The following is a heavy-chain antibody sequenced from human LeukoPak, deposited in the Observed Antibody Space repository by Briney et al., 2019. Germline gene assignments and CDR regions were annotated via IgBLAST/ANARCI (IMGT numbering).Heavy chain of an antibody. CDR1: GFTFSSYW. V-gene: IGHV3-74*01. J-gene: IGHJ2*01. CDR3: ARGGRSLVAAQFDL. CDR2: INSDGSST. Sequence: PGGSLRLSCAASGFTFSSYWMHWVRQAPGKGLVWVSRINSDGSSTSYADSVKGRFTISRDNAKNTLYLQMNSLRAEDTAVYYCARGGRSLVAAQFDLWGRGTLVTVSS. D-gene: IGHD2-15*01.